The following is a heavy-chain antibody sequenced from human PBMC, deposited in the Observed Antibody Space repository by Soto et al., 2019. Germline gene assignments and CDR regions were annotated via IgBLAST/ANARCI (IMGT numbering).Heavy chain of an antibody. V-gene: IGHV4-34*01. Sequence: SETLSLTCAVYGGSFSGYYWSWIRQPPGKGLEWIGEINHSGSTNYNPSLKSRVTISVDTSKNQFSLKLSSVTAADTAVYYCARVPPPISTKSDFLTSPHFDYWGKATLVTVPS. CDR3: ARVPPPISTKSDFLTSPHFDY. D-gene: IGHD3-9*01. J-gene: IGHJ4*02. CDR2: INHSGST. CDR1: GGSFSGYY.